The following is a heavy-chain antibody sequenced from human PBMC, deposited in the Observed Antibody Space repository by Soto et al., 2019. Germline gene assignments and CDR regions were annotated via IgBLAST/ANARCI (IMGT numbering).Heavy chain of an antibody. D-gene: IGHD6-6*01. CDR3: VKGPYSISTHYFDY. CDR1: GFTFNNYA. Sequence: PGGSLRLSCSASGFTFNNYAMHWVRQAPGKGLEYVSAIDSNGGSTYYADSVRGRFPISRDNSKNTLYLQMSSLRPEDTAVYYCVKGPYSISTHYFDYWGQGTLVTVSS. CDR2: IDSNGGST. V-gene: IGHV3-64D*06. J-gene: IGHJ4*02.